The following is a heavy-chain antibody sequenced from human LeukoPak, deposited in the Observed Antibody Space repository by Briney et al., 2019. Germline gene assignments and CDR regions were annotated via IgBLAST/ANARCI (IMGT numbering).Heavy chain of an antibody. CDR2: ISNSGTT. V-gene: IGHV4-59*01. CDR1: NDSINDSY. CDR3: ARGGRNFDY. J-gene: IGHJ4*02. D-gene: IGHD1-26*01. Sequence: SETLSLTCTVSNDSINDSYWTLIRQPPGKRLEWIGYISNSGTTKYNPSLKSRVTISVDTSNNQISLRLRSVTAADTAVYFCARGGRNFDYWGQGTLVTVSS.